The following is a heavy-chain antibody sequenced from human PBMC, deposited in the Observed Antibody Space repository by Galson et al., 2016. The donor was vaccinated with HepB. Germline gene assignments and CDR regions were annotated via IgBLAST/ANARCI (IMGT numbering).Heavy chain of an antibody. Sequence: SLRLSCAASGFSFSTYSMNWVRQAPGKRLEWISNIRSSGSTIYSADSVKGRFTISRDNAKNSLFLQMNSLRVEDTAVYYCARGHGMDVWGQGTTVTVSS. V-gene: IGHV3-48*01. CDR1: GFSFSTYS. CDR2: IRSSGSTI. CDR3: ARGHGMDV. J-gene: IGHJ6*02.